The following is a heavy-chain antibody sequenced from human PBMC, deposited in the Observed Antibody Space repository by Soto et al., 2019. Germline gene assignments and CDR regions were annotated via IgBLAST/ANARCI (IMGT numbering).Heavy chain of an antibody. CDR1: GGSFSGYY. CDR2: INHSGST. V-gene: IGHV4-34*01. CDR3: AAFYYDSSGYRY. D-gene: IGHD3-22*01. J-gene: IGHJ4*02. Sequence: QVQLQQWGAGLLKPSETLSLTCAVYGGSFSGYYWSWIRQAPGKGLEWIGEINHSGSTNYNPSLKSRVTISVDTSKNQFSLKLSSVTAADTAVYYCAAFYYDSSGYRYWGQGTLVTVSS.